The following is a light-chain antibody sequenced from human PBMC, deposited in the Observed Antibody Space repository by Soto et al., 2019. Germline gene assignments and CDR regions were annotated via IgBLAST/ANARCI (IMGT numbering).Light chain of an antibody. CDR1: QSVSFK. Sequence: EIVMTQSPATLSVSPGERXXXXXXXSQSVSFKLAWYQQKPGQAPRLLIYDTSTRATGIPARFSGSGSGTEFTLTISSLQSEDFAIYYCQQYNQWPPFTFGQGTRLE. V-gene: IGKV3-15*01. J-gene: IGKJ5*01. CDR3: QQYNQWPPFT. CDR2: DTS.